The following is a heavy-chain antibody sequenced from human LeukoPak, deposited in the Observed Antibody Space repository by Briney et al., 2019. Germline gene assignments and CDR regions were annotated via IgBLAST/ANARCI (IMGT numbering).Heavy chain of an antibody. V-gene: IGHV3-23*01. CDR3: AKEVYSGGLYVGFDY. D-gene: IGHD1-26*01. J-gene: IGHJ4*02. CDR2: ISGNGGST. CDR1: GFTFSSYA. Sequence: GGSLRLSCAASGFTFSSYAMSWVRQAPGEGLEWVSTISGNGGSTYYADSVKGRFTISRDNSKNTLYLQMNSLRAKDTAVYYCAKEVYSGGLYVGFDYWGQGTLVTVSS.